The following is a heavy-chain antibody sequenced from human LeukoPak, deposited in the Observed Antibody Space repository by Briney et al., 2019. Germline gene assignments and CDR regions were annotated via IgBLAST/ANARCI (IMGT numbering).Heavy chain of an antibody. CDR3: AKEIRYTGTTGLPDY. V-gene: IGHV3-9*01. CDR1: GFTFDDYA. J-gene: IGHJ4*02. CDR2: ISWNSGSI. Sequence: GRSLRLSCAASGFTFDDYAMHWVRQAPGKGLEWVSGISWNSGSIDYADSVKGRFTISRDNAKNSLYLQMNSLRAEDTALYYCAKEIRYTGTTGLPDYWGQGTLVTVSS. D-gene: IGHD1-7*01.